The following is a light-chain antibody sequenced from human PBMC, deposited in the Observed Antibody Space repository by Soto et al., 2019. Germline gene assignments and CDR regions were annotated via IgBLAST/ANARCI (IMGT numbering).Light chain of an antibody. CDR3: RQALESPAT. CDR2: LGS. CDR1: QSLLHSNGYNY. Sequence: DIVMTQSPLSLPVTPGEPASISCRSSQSLLHSNGYNYLDWYLQRPGQSPQLLIYLGSNRASGVPDRFSGSGSGKEFTLKITRVEAEDVGVYYCRQALESPATFGQGTKLEIK. J-gene: IGKJ2*01. V-gene: IGKV2-28*01.